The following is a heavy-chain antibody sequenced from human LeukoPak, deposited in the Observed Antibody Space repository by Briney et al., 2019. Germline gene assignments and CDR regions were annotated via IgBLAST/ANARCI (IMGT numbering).Heavy chain of an antibody. Sequence: SETLSLTCTVSGGSISSGSYYWSWIRQPAGKGLEWIVRIYTSGSTNYNPSLKSRVTISVDTSKNQFSLKLSSVTAADTAVYYCARAEGKWLRGYFDYWGQGTLVTVSS. CDR2: IYTSGST. D-gene: IGHD5-12*01. CDR1: GGSISSGSYY. J-gene: IGHJ4*02. CDR3: ARAEGKWLRGYFDY. V-gene: IGHV4-61*02.